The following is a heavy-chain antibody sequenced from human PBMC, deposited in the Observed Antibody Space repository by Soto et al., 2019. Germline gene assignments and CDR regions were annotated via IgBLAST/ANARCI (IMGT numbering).Heavy chain of an antibody. J-gene: IGHJ4*02. CDR2: INPSGGST. CDR1: GYTFTSYY. CDR3: ARDFSGAVAAPRGYFDY. D-gene: IGHD6-19*01. V-gene: IGHV1-46*01. Sequence: GASVKVSCKASGYTFTSYYMHWVRQAPGQGLEWMGIINPSGGSTSYAQKFQGRVTMTRDTSTSTVYMELSSLRSEDTAVYYCARDFSGAVAAPRGYFDYWGQGTLVTVS.